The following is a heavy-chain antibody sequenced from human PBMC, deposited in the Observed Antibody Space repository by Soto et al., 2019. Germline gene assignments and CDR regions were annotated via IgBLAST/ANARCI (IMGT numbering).Heavy chain of an antibody. CDR1: GYTFTSYY. V-gene: IGHV1-46*01. D-gene: IGHD3-22*01. CDR3: ARDPYSYDSSGYYAKYYFDY. Sequence: ASVKVSCKASGYTFTSYYMHWVRQAPGQGLEWMGIINPSGGSTSYAQKFQGRVTMTRDTSTSTVYMELSSLRSEDTAVYYCARDPYSYDSSGYYAKYYFDYWGQGTLVTVS. J-gene: IGHJ4*02. CDR2: INPSGGST.